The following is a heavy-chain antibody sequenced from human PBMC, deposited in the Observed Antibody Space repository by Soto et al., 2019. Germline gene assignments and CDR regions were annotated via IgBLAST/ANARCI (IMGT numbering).Heavy chain of an antibody. CDR2: ISYDGSNK. D-gene: IGHD6-13*01. Sequence: QVQLVESGGGVVQPGRSLRLSCAASGFTFSSYGMHWVRQAPGKGLEWVAVISYDGSNKYYADSVKGRFTISRDNSKNTVYLQMNSLRAEDTAVYYCAEDLAIAAAGPAFDPWGQGTLVTVSS. J-gene: IGHJ5*02. CDR3: AEDLAIAAAGPAFDP. CDR1: GFTFSSYG. V-gene: IGHV3-30*18.